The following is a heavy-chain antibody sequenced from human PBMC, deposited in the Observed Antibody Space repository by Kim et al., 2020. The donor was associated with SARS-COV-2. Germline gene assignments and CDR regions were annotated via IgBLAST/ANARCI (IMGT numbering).Heavy chain of an antibody. CDR2: IRQDGRDK. CDR3: ARTVVPVLGVSDYFDY. J-gene: IGHJ4*02. V-gene: IGHV3-7*01. D-gene: IGHD2-8*01. Sequence: GGSLRLSCEASGFTFSDYWVTWVRQAPGKGLERVANIRQDGRDKYYADSVKGRFTISRDNAKNSLYLQMNSLRAEDTAMYFCARTVVPVLGVSDYFDYWGQGTLVTVSS. CDR1: GFTFSDYW.